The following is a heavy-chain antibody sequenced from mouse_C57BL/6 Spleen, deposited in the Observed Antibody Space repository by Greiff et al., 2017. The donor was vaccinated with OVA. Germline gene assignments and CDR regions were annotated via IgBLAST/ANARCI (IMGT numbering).Heavy chain of an antibody. J-gene: IGHJ1*03. D-gene: IGHD1-1*01. CDR3: ARWYYYGVVTGYFDV. CDR2: IYPGSGST. V-gene: IGHV1-55*01. Sequence: QVQLKQPGAELVKPGASVKMSCKASGYTFTSYWITWVKQRPGQGLEWIGDIYPGSGSTNYNEKFKSKATLTVDTSSSTAYMQLSSLTSEDSAVYYCARWYYYGVVTGYFDVWGTGTTVTVSS. CDR1: GYTFTSYW.